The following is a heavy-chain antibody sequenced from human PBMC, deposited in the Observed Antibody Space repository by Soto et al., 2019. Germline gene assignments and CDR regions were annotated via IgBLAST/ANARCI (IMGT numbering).Heavy chain of an antibody. V-gene: IGHV4-59*01. CDR1: GGSISSYY. D-gene: IGHD3-22*01. Sequence: SETLSLTCTVSGGSISSYYWSWIRQPPGKGLEWIGYIYYSGSTNYNPSLKSRVTISVDTSKNQFSLKLSSVTAADTAVYYCARQGHYYDSSGYSWFDSWGQGTRVTVPQ. CDR2: IYYSGST. J-gene: IGHJ5*01. CDR3: ARQGHYYDSSGYSWFDS.